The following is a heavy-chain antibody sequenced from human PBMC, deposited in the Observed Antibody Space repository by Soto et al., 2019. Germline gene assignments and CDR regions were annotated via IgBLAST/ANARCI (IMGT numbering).Heavy chain of an antibody. V-gene: IGHV1-8*01. J-gene: IGHJ6*02. Sequence: GASVKVSCKASGYTFTSYDINWVRQATGQGXEWMGWMNPNSGNTGYAQKFQGRVTMTRNTSISTAYMELSSLRSEDTAVYYCARAAYYDFWSGYHAYYYYGMDVWGQGTTVTVSS. CDR3: ARAAYYDFWSGYHAYYYYGMDV. CDR1: GYTFTSYD. D-gene: IGHD3-3*01. CDR2: MNPNSGNT.